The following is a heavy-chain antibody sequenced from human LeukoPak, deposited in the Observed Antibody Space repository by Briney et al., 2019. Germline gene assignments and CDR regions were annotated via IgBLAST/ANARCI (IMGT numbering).Heavy chain of an antibody. Sequence: ASVKVSCKASGYTFTGYYMHWVRQAPGQGLEWMGWINPNRGGTNYAQKFQGRVTMTRDTSISTAYMELSRLRSDDTAVYYCATNMAYCGGDCYPYDAFDVWGQGTMVTVSS. CDR3: ATNMAYCGGDCYPYDAFDV. CDR2: INPNRGGT. J-gene: IGHJ3*01. D-gene: IGHD2-21*02. V-gene: IGHV1-2*02. CDR1: GYTFTGYY.